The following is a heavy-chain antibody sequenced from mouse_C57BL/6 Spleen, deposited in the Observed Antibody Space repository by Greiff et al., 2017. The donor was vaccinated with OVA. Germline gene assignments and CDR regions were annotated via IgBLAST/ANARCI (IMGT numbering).Heavy chain of an antibody. CDR2: IDPSDSYT. Sequence: VQLQQPGAELVKPGASVKLSCKASGYTFTSYWMQWVKQRPGQGLEWIGEIDPSDSYTNYNQKFKGKATLTVDTSSSTAYMQLSSLTSEDSAVYYCARRTGNGNYFDYWGQGTTLTVSS. D-gene: IGHD4-1*01. J-gene: IGHJ2*01. CDR1: GYTFTSYW. CDR3: ARRTGNGNYFDY. V-gene: IGHV1-50*01.